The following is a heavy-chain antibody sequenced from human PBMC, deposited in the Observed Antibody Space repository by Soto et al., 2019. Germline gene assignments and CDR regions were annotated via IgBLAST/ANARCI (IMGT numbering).Heavy chain of an antibody. J-gene: IGHJ4*02. CDR2: INPSGGST. CDR3: ARDRVRSVYAIRTFDY. D-gene: IGHD2-8*01. V-gene: IGHV1-46*01. Sequence: QVQLVQSGAEVKKPGASVKVSCKASGYTFTSYYMHWVRQAPGQGLEWMGIINPSGGSTSYAQKFQGRVTMTRDTSTSTVYMELSSLRSEDTAVYYCARDRVRSVYAIRTFDYWGQGTLVTVSS. CDR1: GYTFTSYY.